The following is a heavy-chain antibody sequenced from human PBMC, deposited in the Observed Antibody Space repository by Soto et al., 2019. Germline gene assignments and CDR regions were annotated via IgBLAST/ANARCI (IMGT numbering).Heavy chain of an antibody. CDR3: ARESASGWYVWFEP. J-gene: IGHJ5*02. CDR1: GVSFSGYY. D-gene: IGHD6-19*01. Sequence: SETLSLTCAFYGVSFSGYYWSRIRHPPGKGLEWIGEINHSGSTNYNPSLKSRVTISVDASKNQFSLKLSSVTAADTAVYYCARESASGWYVWFEPWGQGTRVSVS. V-gene: IGHV4-34*01. CDR2: INHSGST.